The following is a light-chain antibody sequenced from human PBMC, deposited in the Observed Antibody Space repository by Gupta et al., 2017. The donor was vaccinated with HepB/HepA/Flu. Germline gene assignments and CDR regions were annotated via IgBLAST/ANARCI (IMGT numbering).Light chain of an antibody. J-gene: IGKJ1*01. CDR1: QNINSK. CDR2: DAS. Sequence: EIVMTQSPATLSVSPGEGATLSCRASQNINSKLAWYQQKPGQAPRVLIYDASARHTGIPARFSGSGFGKEFTLTISSRQSEDFAVYHCQQNNNWPSWTFGQGTKVEIK. V-gene: IGKV3-15*01. CDR3: QQNNNWPSWT.